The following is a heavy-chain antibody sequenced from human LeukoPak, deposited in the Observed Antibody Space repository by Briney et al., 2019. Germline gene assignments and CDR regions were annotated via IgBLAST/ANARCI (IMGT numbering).Heavy chain of an antibody. J-gene: IGHJ6*02. V-gene: IGHV3-21*01. D-gene: IGHD6-13*01. CDR3: ARVEAAAGRGYYGMDV. Sequence: GGSLRLSCAASGFTFSSYSMNWVRQAPGKGLEWVSSISSSSSYIYYADSVKGRFTISRDNAKNSLYLQMNSLRAEDTAVYYCARVEAAAGRGYYGMDVWGQGTTVTVSS. CDR2: ISSSSSYI. CDR1: GFTFSSYS.